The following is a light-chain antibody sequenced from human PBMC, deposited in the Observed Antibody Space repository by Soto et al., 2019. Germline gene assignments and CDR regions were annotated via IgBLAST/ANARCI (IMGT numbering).Light chain of an antibody. J-gene: IGKJ5*01. CDR2: GAS. CDR1: QSVFSN. Sequence: ETVMTQSPASLSVSLGERATLSCRASQSVFSNLAWYQQKPGQPPRLLIYGASTRATGIPARFSGSGSGTEFTLTISSLQSEDFAVYFRQQYHNWPPVTFGQGTRLEIK. CDR3: QQYHNWPPVT. V-gene: IGKV3-15*01.